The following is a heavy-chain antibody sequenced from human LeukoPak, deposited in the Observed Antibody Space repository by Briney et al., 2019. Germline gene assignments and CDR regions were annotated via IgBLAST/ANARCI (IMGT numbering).Heavy chain of an antibody. D-gene: IGHD3-16*01. CDR3: ARDSFPYTADGFS. Sequence: ASVKVSCKASGYTFTGYYMHWVRQAPGQGLEWMGWINPNSGGTNYAQKFQGRVTMTRDTSISTAYMELSRLRSDDTAVYYCARDSFPYTADGFSWGQGTLVTVSS. CDR2: INPNSGGT. CDR1: GYTFTGYY. V-gene: IGHV1-2*02. J-gene: IGHJ5*02.